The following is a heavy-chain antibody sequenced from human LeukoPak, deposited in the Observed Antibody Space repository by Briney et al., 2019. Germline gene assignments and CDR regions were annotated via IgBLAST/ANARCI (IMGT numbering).Heavy chain of an antibody. V-gene: IGHV1-2*02. J-gene: IGHJ4*02. D-gene: IGHD3-10*01. CDR2: INPNSGGT. CDR3: ARARGLWFGELSGY. CDR1: GYTFTGYY. Sequence: ASVKVSCKASGYTFTGYYMHWVRQAPGQGLEWMGWINPNSGGTNYAQKFQGRVTMTGDTSISTACMELSRLRSDDTAVYYCARARGLWFGELSGYWGQGTLVTVSS.